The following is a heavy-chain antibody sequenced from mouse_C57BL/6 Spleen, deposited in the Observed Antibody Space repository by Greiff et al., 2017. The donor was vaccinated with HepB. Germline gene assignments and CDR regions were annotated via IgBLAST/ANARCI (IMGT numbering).Heavy chain of an antibody. CDR3: ASRGDDDGFAY. J-gene: IGHJ3*01. CDR2: IDPSDSYT. CDR1: GYTFTSYW. D-gene: IGHD2-4*01. V-gene: IGHV1-59*01. Sequence: VQLQQPGAELVRPGTSVKLSCKASGYTFTSYWMHWVKQRPGQGLEWIGVIDPSDSYTNYNQKFKGKATLTVDTSSSTAYMQLSSLTSEDSAVYYCASRGDDDGFAYWGQGTLVTVSA.